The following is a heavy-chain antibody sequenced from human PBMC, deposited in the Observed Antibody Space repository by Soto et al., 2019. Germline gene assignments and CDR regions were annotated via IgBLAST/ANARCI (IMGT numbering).Heavy chain of an antibody. J-gene: IGHJ4*02. Sequence: GGSLRLSCAASGFTVSSNYMSWVRQAPGKGLEWVSVIYSGGSTYYADSVKGRFTISRDNSKNTLYLQMNSLRAEDTAVYYCATPKEPVDTAFDNWGQGTLVTVSS. CDR1: GFTVSSNY. CDR3: ATPKEPVDTAFDN. CDR2: IYSGGST. D-gene: IGHD5-18*01. V-gene: IGHV3-53*01.